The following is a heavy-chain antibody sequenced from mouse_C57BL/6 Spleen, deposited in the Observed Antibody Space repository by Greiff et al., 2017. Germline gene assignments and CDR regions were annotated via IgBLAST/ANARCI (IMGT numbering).Heavy chain of an antibody. D-gene: IGHD2-4*01. CDR2: IDPEDGDT. V-gene: IGHV14-1*01. Sequence: VQLQQSGAELVRPGASVKLSCTASGFNIKDYYMHWVKQRPEQGLEWIGRIDPEDGDTEYAPKVQGKATMTADTSSNPAYLQLSSLTSEDTAVYYCTTLYYDYDAWFAYWGQGTLVTVSA. CDR1: GFNIKDYY. CDR3: TTLYYDYDAWFAY. J-gene: IGHJ3*01.